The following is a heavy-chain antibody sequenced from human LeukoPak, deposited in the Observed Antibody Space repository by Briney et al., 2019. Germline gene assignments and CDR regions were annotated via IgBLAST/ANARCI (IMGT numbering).Heavy chain of an antibody. CDR1: GGSISSSSYY. CDR3: ARGVVIAPQTFDY. D-gene: IGHD2-21*01. Sequence: SETLSLTCTVSGGSISSSSYYWGWIRQPPGTGLEWIGSIYYSGSTYYNPSLKSRVTISVDTSKNQFSLKLSSVTAADTAVYYCARGVVIAPQTFDYWGQGILVTVSS. V-gene: IGHV4-39*07. CDR2: IYYSGST. J-gene: IGHJ4*02.